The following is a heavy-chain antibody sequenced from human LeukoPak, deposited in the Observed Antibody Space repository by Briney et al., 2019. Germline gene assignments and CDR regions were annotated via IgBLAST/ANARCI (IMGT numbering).Heavy chain of an antibody. CDR2: ISGSGGST. V-gene: IGHV3-23*01. Sequence: GGSLRLSCAASGFTFSSYAMSWVRQAPGKGLEWVSAISGSGGSTYYADSVKGRFTISRDNSKNTLYLQMNSLRAEDTAVYYCARDFCSSTSCYANAELDYWGQGTLVTVSS. CDR3: ARDFCSSTSCYANAELDY. CDR1: GFTFSSYA. D-gene: IGHD2-2*01. J-gene: IGHJ4*02.